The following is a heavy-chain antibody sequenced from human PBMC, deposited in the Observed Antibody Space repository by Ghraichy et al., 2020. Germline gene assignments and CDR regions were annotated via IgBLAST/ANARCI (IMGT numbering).Heavy chain of an antibody. D-gene: IGHD1-26*01. CDR2: IYYSGST. CDR1: GGSISSGDYY. Sequence: SETLSLTCTVSGGSISSGDYYWSWIRQPPGKGLEWIGYIYYSGSTYYNPSLKSRVTISVDTSKNQFSMKLSSVTAADTAVYYCARGIVGATTLDAFDIWGQGTMVTVSS. V-gene: IGHV4-30-4*01. J-gene: IGHJ3*02. CDR3: ARGIVGATTLDAFDI.